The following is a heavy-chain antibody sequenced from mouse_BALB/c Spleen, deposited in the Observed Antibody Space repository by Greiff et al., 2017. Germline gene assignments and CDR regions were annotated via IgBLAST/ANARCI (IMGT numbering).Heavy chain of an antibody. J-gene: IGHJ4*01. Sequence: VKLQHSGAELMKPGASVKISCKATGYTFSSYWIEWVKQRPGHGLEWIGEILPGSGSTNYNEKFKGKATFTADTSSNTAYMQLSSLTSEDSAVYYCARLAGNFYAMDYWGQGTSVTVSS. V-gene: IGHV1-9*01. CDR1: GYTFSSYW. CDR3: ARLAGNFYAMDY. D-gene: IGHD2-1*01. CDR2: ILPGSGST.